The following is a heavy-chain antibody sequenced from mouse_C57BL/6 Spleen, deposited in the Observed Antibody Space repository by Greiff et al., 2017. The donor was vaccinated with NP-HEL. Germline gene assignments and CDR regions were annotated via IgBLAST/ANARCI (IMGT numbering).Heavy chain of an antibody. CDR3: ARSITTVVADY. CDR1: GYTFTSYW. J-gene: IGHJ2*01. V-gene: IGHV1-69*01. D-gene: IGHD1-1*01. Sequence: QVQLQQPGAELVMPGASVKLSCKASGYTFTSYWMHWVKQRPGQGLEWIGEIDPSDSYTNYNQKFKGKSTLTVDKSSSTAYMKLSSLTSEDSAVYYCARSITTVVADYWGQGTTLTVSS. CDR2: IDPSDSYT.